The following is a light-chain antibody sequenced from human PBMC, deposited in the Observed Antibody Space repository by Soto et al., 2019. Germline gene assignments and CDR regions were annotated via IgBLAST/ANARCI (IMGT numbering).Light chain of an antibody. J-gene: IGKJ1*01. CDR3: QQRSNWPPWT. CDR1: QSVSSY. Sequence: EIVLTQSPATLSLSPGEIATLSCRASQSVSSYLAWYQQKPGQAPRLLLYDASNGATGIPARFSGSGSGTASTLPISSLEPADFAVYYCQQRSNWPPWTFGQGTKVDIK. V-gene: IGKV3-11*01. CDR2: DAS.